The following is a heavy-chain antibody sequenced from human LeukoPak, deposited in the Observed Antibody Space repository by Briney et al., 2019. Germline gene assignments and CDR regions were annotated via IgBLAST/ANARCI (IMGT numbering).Heavy chain of an antibody. J-gene: IGHJ4*02. D-gene: IGHD3-22*01. Sequence: PGGPLRLSCAASGFTFSGFWMHWVRQAPGKGLVWVSCISFDGSDATYADSVKGRFTISRDNAKNTLHLQMDSLTVEDTAVYYCARLQASTGYYSLDYWGQGTLVTVSS. V-gene: IGHV3-74*01. CDR2: ISFDGSDA. CDR3: ARLQASTGYYSLDY. CDR1: GFTFSGFW.